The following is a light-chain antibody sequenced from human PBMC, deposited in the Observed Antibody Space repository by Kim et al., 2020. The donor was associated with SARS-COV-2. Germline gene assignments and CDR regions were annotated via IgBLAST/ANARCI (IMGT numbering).Light chain of an antibody. Sequence: SGGDTVTLTCLASQSISSDFNWYQQNAGRAPTLQICAAYSLHSGGPSGFSRSGCGTDFSLSISSLPPEYCATYDCQESYKIPYTFGQGTKLE. CDR1: QSISSD. CDR2: AAY. V-gene: IGKV1-39*01. CDR3: QESYKIPYT. J-gene: IGKJ2*01.